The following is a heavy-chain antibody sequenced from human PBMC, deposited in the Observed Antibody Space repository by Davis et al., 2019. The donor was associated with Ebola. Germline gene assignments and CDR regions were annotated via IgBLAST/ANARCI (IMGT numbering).Heavy chain of an antibody. CDR3: AVYDILTGFDY. V-gene: IGHV3-7*03. CDR2: IKQDGSEK. Sequence: GESLKISCAASGFTFSNYWMSWVRQAPGKGLEWVANIKQDGSEKYYVDSVKGRFTISRDNSKNTLYLQMNSLRAEDTAVYYCAVYDILTGFDYWGQGTLVTVSS. J-gene: IGHJ4*02. D-gene: IGHD3-9*01. CDR1: GFTFSNYW.